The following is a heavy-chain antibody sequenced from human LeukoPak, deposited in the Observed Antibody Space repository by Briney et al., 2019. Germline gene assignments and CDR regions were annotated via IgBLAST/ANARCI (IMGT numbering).Heavy chain of an antibody. J-gene: IGHJ4*02. Sequence: SETLALTCTVSGGSISSYYWSWIRQPAGKGLEWIGRIYSTGSTNYNPSLKSRVTMSVDTSNYQFSLKLSSMTAADTAVYYCARVGSGSSFDYWGQGTLVTVSS. CDR1: GGSISSYY. V-gene: IGHV4-4*07. CDR3: ARVGSGSSFDY. D-gene: IGHD3-10*01. CDR2: IYSTGST.